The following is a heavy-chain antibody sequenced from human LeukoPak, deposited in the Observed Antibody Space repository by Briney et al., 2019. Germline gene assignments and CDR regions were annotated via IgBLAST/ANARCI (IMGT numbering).Heavy chain of an antibody. Sequence: GGSLRLSCAASGFTFSDSAIHWVRQAFGKGLEWVGRIRSKVNSYATAYAASVKGRFTISRDDSKNTAYLQMDSLKTEDTAVYYCTRLEISSGWNFDYWGQGTLVTVSS. CDR3: TRLEISSGWNFDY. J-gene: IGHJ4*02. CDR2: IRSKVNSYAT. D-gene: IGHD6-19*01. V-gene: IGHV3-73*01. CDR1: GFTFSDSA.